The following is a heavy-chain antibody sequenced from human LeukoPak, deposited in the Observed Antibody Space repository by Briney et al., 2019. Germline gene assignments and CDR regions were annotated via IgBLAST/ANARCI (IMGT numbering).Heavy chain of an antibody. CDR3: ARRNRSFGYAFDY. Sequence: SETLSLTCTVSGGSISSSSYYWGWIRQPPGKGLEWIGSIYYSGSTYYNPSLKSRVTISVDTSKNQFSLKLSSVTAADTAVYSCARRNRSFGYAFDYWGQGTLVTVSS. CDR2: IYYSGST. D-gene: IGHD2/OR15-2a*01. CDR1: GGSISSSSYY. J-gene: IGHJ4*02. V-gene: IGHV4-39*01.